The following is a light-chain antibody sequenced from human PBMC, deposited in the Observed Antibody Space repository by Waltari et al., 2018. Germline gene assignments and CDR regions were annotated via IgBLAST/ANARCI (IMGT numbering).Light chain of an antibody. CDR1: SNDVGLFNY. Sequence: QSALTQPASVSGSPGQSITISCTGTSNDVGLFNYVSWYQQYPGQAPKLIIYEVNNRPSGVSNRFSGSKSGNTASLTISGLQAEDEADYYCISYTTSSTLVFGGGTKLTVL. V-gene: IGLV2-14*01. CDR3: ISYTTSSTLV. J-gene: IGLJ2*01. CDR2: EVN.